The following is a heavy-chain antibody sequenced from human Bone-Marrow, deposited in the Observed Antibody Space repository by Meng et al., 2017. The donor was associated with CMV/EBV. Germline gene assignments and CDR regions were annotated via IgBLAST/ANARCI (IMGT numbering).Heavy chain of an antibody. V-gene: IGHV3-30*19. J-gene: IGHJ4*02. CDR1: GFAFSSYG. CDR2: ISYDGSNK. CDR3: AREGLREAY. D-gene: IGHD3-10*01. Sequence: LACAASGFAFSSYGMHRVRQAPGKGLESGAVISYDGSNKDYAVSVKGRFTIARDNSKNTLYMQMNSLRAEDTAVYYCAREGLREAYWGQGTLVTVSS.